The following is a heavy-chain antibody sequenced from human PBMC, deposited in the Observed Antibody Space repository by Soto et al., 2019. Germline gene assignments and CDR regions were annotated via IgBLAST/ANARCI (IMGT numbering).Heavy chain of an antibody. J-gene: IGHJ4*02. CDR3: VKDGGYCSSATCYSPRNHYFDS. CDR1: GFTFSSYA. V-gene: IGHV3-23*01. D-gene: IGHD2-2*01. CDR2: ISGSGGNT. Sequence: GGSLRLSCAGSGFTFSSYAMSWVRQAPGKGLEWVSVISGSGGNTYYADSVRGRFSISRDNFRNSLFLQMNSLRAGDTAIYYCVKDGGYCSSATCYSPRNHYFDSWGQGTLVTVS.